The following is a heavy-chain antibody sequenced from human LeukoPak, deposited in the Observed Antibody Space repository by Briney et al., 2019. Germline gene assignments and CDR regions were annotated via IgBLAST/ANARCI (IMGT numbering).Heavy chain of an antibody. CDR3: ARVVAVAGNYYYYYYYMDV. D-gene: IGHD6-19*01. Sequence: PSETLSLTCTVSGGSISSYYWSWIRQPPGKGLEWIGYIYYSGSTNYNPSLKSRVTISVDTSKNQFSLKLSSVTAADTAVYYCARVVAVAGNYYYYYYYMDVWGKGTTVTVSS. CDR1: GGSISSYY. J-gene: IGHJ6*03. V-gene: IGHV4-59*01. CDR2: IYYSGST.